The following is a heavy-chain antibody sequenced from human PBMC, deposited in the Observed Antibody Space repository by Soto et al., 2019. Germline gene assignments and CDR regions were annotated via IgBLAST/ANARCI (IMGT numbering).Heavy chain of an antibody. CDR3: SRGDATKIVVTTYYAMDV. J-gene: IGHJ6*02. D-gene: IGHD4-17*01. Sequence: QVQLVQSGAEVKKPGSSVRVSCKASGGTLSNYGISWVRQAPGQGLEWMGGIIPVFGTANYAQKFQGRVTITADESKSTVYMDVTSLRSEDTAVYYCSRGDATKIVVTTYYAMDVWGQGTTVSDSS. CDR2: IIPVFGTA. V-gene: IGHV1-69*12. CDR1: GGTLSNYG.